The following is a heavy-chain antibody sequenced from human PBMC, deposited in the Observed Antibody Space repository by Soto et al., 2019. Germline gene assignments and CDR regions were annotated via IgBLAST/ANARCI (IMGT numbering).Heavy chain of an antibody. D-gene: IGHD6-25*01. Sequence: QVPLQPSGPGLVKPSQTLSLTCAISGDSVFTNSAAAWNWIRQSPSRGLEWLGRTFYRSKWYHDYSSSVRSRININPDTAKNQFSLQLKSVTHEDTAVYYCARDLGGYMDVWGQGTTVTVSS. CDR3: ARDLGGYMDV. CDR2: TFYRSKWYH. V-gene: IGHV6-1*01. J-gene: IGHJ6*02. CDR1: GDSVFTNSAAA.